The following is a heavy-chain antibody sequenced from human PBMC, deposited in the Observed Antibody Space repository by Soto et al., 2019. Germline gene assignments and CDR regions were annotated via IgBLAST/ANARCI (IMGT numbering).Heavy chain of an antibody. J-gene: IGHJ4*02. CDR3: ARTDSRPHVFDY. CDR1: GYTFTSYASYG. Sequence: QVQLVQSGAEVKEPGASVKVSCKASGYTFTSYASYGITWVRQAPGQGLEWMGWSSTYNGNTNYGQKVQGRVTMTSDTSTNTAYMELRSLRPADTAVYYFARTDSRPHVFDYWGQGTLVTVSS. V-gene: IGHV1-18*01. CDR2: SSTYNGNT. D-gene: IGHD6-13*01.